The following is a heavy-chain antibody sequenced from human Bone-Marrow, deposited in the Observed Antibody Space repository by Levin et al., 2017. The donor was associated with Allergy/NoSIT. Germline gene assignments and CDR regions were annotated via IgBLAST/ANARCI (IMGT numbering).Heavy chain of an antibody. J-gene: IGHJ6*03. D-gene: IGHD3-9*01. Sequence: PGESLKISCAASGFNFRSNAMSWVRQAPGKGLEWVAHISSSGARTQYADSVKGRFTISRDNSKNTLYLQMNSLSAEDTAVYYCAKRYYDILTGYLTYYYMDVWGQGTTVTVSS. CDR3: AKRYYDILTGYLTYYYMDV. CDR2: ISSSGART. CDR1: GFNFRSNA. V-gene: IGHV3-23*01.